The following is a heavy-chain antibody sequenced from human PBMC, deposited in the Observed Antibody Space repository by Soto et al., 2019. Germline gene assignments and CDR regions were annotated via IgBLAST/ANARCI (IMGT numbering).Heavy chain of an antibody. CDR1: GFTFSSYA. V-gene: IGHV3-23*01. D-gene: IGHD1-1*01. Sequence: GGSLRLSCAASGFTFSSYAMSWVRQAPGKGLEWVSAISGSGGSTYYADSVKGRFTISRDNSKNTLYLQMNSLGAEDTAVYYCASRILGTTDYWGQGTMVTVYS. CDR3: ASRILGTTDY. J-gene: IGHJ4*02. CDR2: ISGSGGST.